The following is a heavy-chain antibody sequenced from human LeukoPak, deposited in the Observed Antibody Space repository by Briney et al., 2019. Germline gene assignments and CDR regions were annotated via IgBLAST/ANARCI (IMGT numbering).Heavy chain of an antibody. CDR1: GYSFTGYW. D-gene: IGHD6-6*01. J-gene: IGHJ1*01. CDR3: AAGIAARPGGFDF. CDR2: IYPGDTET. Sequence: GESLKISCKASGYSFTGYWIAWVRQMPGKGLEWMGNIYPGDTETRYSPSFQGQVTISADKSISTAHLQSSSLKASHTAMYYCAAGIAARPGGFDFWGQGTLVTVSS. V-gene: IGHV5-51*01.